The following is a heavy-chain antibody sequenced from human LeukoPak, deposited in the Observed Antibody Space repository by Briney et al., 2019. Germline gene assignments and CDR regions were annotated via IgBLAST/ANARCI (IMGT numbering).Heavy chain of an antibody. Sequence: GGSLRLSCAASGFTFSSYGMSWVRQAPGKGLEWVSAISGSGGSTYYADSVKGRFTISRDNAKNSLYLQMNSLRAEDAAVYYCARDYRPGIVVVPAYYYYYYMDVWGKGTTVTISS. CDR2: ISGSGGST. J-gene: IGHJ6*03. V-gene: IGHV3-23*01. CDR1: GFTFSSYG. CDR3: ARDYRPGIVVVPAYYYYYYMDV. D-gene: IGHD2-2*01.